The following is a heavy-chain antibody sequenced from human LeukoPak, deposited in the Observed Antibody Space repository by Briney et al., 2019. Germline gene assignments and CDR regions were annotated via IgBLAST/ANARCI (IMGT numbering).Heavy chain of an antibody. CDR3: ARDAAVAGKTLLLDP. CDR1: GFTFSDYY. J-gene: IGHJ5*02. Sequence: GGSLRLSCAASGFTFSDYYMSWIRQAPGKGLEWVSYISSSGSTIYYADSVKGRFTISRDNAKNSLYLQMNSLRAEDTAVYYCARDAAVAGKTLLLDPWGQGTLVTVSS. V-gene: IGHV3-11*01. CDR2: ISSSGSTI. D-gene: IGHD6-19*01.